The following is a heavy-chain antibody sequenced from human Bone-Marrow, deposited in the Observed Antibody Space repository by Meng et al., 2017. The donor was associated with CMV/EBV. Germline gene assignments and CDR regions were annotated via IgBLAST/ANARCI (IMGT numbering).Heavy chain of an antibody. CDR3: ARDLATYYGSGSRGDY. CDR2: ISAYNGNT. V-gene: IGHV1-18*01. J-gene: IGHJ4*02. D-gene: IGHD3-10*01. Sequence: YTFSSDSISWVRQAPGQGLEWRGWISAYNGNTSYAQKIEGRVARTTDTSTSTAYMELRSLRADDTGVYYCARDLATYYGSGSRGDYWGQGTLVTVSS. CDR1: YTFSSDS.